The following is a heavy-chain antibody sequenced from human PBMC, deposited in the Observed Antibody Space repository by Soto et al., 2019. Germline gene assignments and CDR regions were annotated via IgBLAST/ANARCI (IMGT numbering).Heavy chain of an antibody. CDR3: SKDLRYNYDTESFVL. Sequence: GGSLRLSCAASRFSFSTYGMHWVRQPPGKGLEWVAVISYDGREKYYADSAKGRFTISRDNSKNTLYLQMDSLSTEDTALYFCSKDLRYNYDTESFVLWGQGTMVTVSS. CDR2: ISYDGREK. D-gene: IGHD5-18*01. J-gene: IGHJ3*01. V-gene: IGHV3-30*18. CDR1: RFSFSTYG.